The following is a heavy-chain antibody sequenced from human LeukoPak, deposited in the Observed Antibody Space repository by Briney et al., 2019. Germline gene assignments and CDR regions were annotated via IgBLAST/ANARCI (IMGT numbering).Heavy chain of an antibody. CDR2: INHSGST. CDR3: ARAPFDY. Sequence: SETLSLTCAVYGGSFSGYYWSWIRQPPGKGLEWIGEINHSGSTNYNPSLKSRVTISVDTSKNQFSLKLSSVAAADTAVYYCARAPFDYWGQGTLVTVSS. CDR1: GGSFSGYY. J-gene: IGHJ4*02. V-gene: IGHV4-34*01.